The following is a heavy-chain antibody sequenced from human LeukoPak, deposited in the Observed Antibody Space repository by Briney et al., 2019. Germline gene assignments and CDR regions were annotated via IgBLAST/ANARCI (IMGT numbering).Heavy chain of an antibody. D-gene: IGHD2-2*02. CDR2: IYHSGST. J-gene: IGHJ6*03. CDR3: ARQGNTGYCSSTSCYSYYNYYYYYMDV. Sequence: KPSETPSLTCAVSGYSISSGYYWGWIRQPPGKGLEWIGSIYHSGSTYYNPSLKSRVTISVDTSKNQFSLKLSSVTAADTAVYYCARQGNTGYCSSTSCYSYYNYYYYYMDVWGKGTTVTVSS. CDR1: GYSISSGYY. V-gene: IGHV4-38-2*01.